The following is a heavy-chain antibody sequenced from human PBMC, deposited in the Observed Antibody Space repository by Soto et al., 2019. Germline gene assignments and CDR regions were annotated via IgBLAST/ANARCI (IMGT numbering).Heavy chain of an antibody. Sequence: ASVKVSCKASGVTFTRSAVKWVRQARGQRLEWIGWIVVGSGNTNYAQKFQERVTITRDMSTSTAYMELSSLRSEDTAVYYCAAPYCSGGSCYPYAFDIWGEGTMVTVSS. CDR3: AAPYCSGGSCYPYAFDI. CDR2: IVVGSGNT. CDR1: GVTFTRSA. V-gene: IGHV1-58*01. D-gene: IGHD2-15*01. J-gene: IGHJ3*02.